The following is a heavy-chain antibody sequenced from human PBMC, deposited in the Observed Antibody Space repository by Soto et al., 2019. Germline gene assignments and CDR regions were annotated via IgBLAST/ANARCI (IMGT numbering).Heavy chain of an antibody. V-gene: IGHV3-23*01. CDR3: ASRGSGSYYDY. CDR2: ISGSGGST. D-gene: IGHD1-26*01. J-gene: IGHJ4*02. CDR1: GFTFSSYA. Sequence: EVQLLESGGGLVQPGGSLRLSCAASGFTFSSYAMRWVRQAPVKGLEWVSAISGSGGSTYYADSVKGRFTISRDNSKNTLYLQMNSLRAEETAVYYCASRGSGSYYDYWGQGILVTVSS.